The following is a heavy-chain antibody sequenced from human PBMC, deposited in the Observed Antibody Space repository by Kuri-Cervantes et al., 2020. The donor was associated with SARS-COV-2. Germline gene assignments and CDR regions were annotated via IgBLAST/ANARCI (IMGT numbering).Heavy chain of an antibody. CDR3: AREPSSIAARRGFDP. D-gene: IGHD6-6*01. CDR1: GGSISSYY. Sequence: SETLSLTCTVSGGSISSYYWSWIRQPPGKGLEWIGSIYYSGSTYYNPSLKSRVTISVDTSKNQFSLKLSSVTAADTAVYYCAREPSSIAARRGFDPWGQGTLVTVSS. CDR2: IYYSGST. V-gene: IGHV4-59*01. J-gene: IGHJ5*02.